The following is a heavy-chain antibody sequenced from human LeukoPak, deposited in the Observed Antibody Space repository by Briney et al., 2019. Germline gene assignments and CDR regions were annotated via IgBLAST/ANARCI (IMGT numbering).Heavy chain of an antibody. CDR3: ARDYFEPYYFDY. D-gene: IGHD1-14*01. Sequence: GASVKVSCKASGGTFSSYAISWVRQAPGQGLEWMGRIIPILGIANYAQKFQGRVTITADKSTSTAYMELSSLRSEDTAVYYCARDYFEPYYFDYWGQGTLVTVSS. CDR1: GGTFSSYA. V-gene: IGHV1-69*04. CDR2: IIPILGIA. J-gene: IGHJ4*02.